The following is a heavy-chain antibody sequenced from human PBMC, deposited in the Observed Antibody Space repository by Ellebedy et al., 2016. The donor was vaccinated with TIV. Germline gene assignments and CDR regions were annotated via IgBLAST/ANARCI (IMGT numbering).Heavy chain of an antibody. Sequence: GESLKISCAASGFTFSSYWMHWVRQAPGKGLVWVSLINSDGSRTTYADSVKGRFTISRDNAKNTLYLQMNSLRAEDTAVYYCANGFEFGAWYDYWGQGTLVTVSS. V-gene: IGHV3-74*01. D-gene: IGHD6-19*01. CDR3: ANGFEFGAWYDY. CDR2: INSDGSRT. CDR1: GFTFSSYW. J-gene: IGHJ4*02.